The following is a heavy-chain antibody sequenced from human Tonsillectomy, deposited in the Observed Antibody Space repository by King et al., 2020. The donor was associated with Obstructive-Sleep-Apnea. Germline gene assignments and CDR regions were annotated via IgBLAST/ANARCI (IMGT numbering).Heavy chain of an antibody. Sequence: VQRVQSGSEVKKPGESRRSSWKVSGDRVSTYWITWVRQMPGKGLQWMGRIDPSDSYTDYSPSCQGHVTISVDKSISTAYLQWSSLRASDTAIYYCARRRGVFGSGSLGRWGQGTLVTVSS. CDR3: ARRRGVFGSGSLGR. CDR2: IDPSDSYT. V-gene: IGHV5-10-1*01. J-gene: IGHJ4*02. D-gene: IGHD3-10*01. CDR1: GDRVSTYW.